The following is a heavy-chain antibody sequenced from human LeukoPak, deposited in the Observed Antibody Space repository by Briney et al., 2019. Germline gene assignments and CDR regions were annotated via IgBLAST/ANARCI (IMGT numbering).Heavy chain of an antibody. Sequence: PGGSLRLSCAASGFTFSSYGMHWVRQAPGKGLEWVAVIWYDGSNKYYADSVKGRFTISRDNSRNTLYLQMNSLRAEDTAVYYCANYGWEYWGQGTLVTVSS. V-gene: IGHV3-33*06. CDR2: IWYDGSNK. CDR3: ANYGWEY. J-gene: IGHJ4*02. CDR1: GFTFSSYG. D-gene: IGHD1-26*01.